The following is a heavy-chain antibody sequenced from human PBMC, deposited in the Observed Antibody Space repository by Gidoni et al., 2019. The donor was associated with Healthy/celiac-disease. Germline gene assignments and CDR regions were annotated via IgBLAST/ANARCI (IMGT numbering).Heavy chain of an antibody. CDR2: IWYDGSNK. J-gene: IGHJ5*02. CDR3: AGASSGLDNWFDP. V-gene: IGHV3-33*01. Sequence: QVQLVASGGGVVQPGWSLRLSCAASGFTFSSYGMHWVRQAQGKGLEWVAVIWYDGSNKYYADSVKGRFTISRDNSKNTMYLQMNSLRAEDTAVYYCAGASSGLDNWFDPWGQGTLVTVSS. D-gene: IGHD3-22*01. CDR1: GFTFSSYG.